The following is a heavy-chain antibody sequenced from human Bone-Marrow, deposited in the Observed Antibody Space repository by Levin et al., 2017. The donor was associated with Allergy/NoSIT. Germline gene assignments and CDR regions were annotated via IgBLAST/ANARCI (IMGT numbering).Heavy chain of an antibody. CDR3: ARDERPDILTGYYKLGPGWFDP. CDR2: ISAYNGNT. J-gene: IGHJ5*02. CDR1: GYTFTSYG. D-gene: IGHD3-9*01. V-gene: IGHV1-18*01. Sequence: ASVKVSCKASGYTFTSYGISWVRQAPGQGLEWMGWISAYNGNTNYAQKLQGRVTMTTDTSTSTAYMELRSLRSDDTAVYYCARDERPDILTGYYKLGPGWFDPWGQGTLVTVSS.